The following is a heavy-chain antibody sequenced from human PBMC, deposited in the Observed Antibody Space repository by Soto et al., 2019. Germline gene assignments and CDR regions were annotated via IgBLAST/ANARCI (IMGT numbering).Heavy chain of an antibody. CDR2: IYYSGST. Sequence: SETLSLTCTVSGGSISSYYWSWIRQPPGKGLEWIGYIYYSGSTNYNPSLKSRVTISVDTSKNQFSLKLSSVTAADTAVYYCARGPLYYYGSGSYGFDYWGQGTLVTVSS. CDR3: ARGPLYYYGSGSYGFDY. V-gene: IGHV4-59*08. J-gene: IGHJ4*02. CDR1: GGSISSYY. D-gene: IGHD3-10*01.